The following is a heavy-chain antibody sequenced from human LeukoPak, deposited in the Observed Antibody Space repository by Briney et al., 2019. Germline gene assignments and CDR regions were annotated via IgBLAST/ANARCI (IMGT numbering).Heavy chain of an antibody. CDR3: AKDRGDYCSGGSCYSYFYYGMDV. V-gene: IGHV3-30*18. CDR2: MSSDGSNK. J-gene: IGHJ6*02. D-gene: IGHD2-15*01. CDR1: RFTFSSYG. Sequence: PGGSLRLSCAASRFTFSSYGMHRVRQAPGRGLEWVAVMSSDGSNKYYVDSVKGRFTISRDNSKNTLYPQVNSLRPEDTAVYYCAKDRGDYCSGGSCYSYFYYGMDVWGQGTTVTVSS.